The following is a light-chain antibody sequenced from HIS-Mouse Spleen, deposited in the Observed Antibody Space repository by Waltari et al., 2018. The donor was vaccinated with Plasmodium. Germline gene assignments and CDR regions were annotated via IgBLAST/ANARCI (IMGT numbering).Light chain of an antibody. J-gene: IGKJ3*01. CDR1: QSVSSN. CDR3: QQYNNWSFT. Sequence: EIVMTQSPATLSVSPGERATLSCRASQSVSSNLAWYQQKPCQAPRLLIDGASTRATGIPARFSGSGSGTEFTLTISSLQSEDFAVYYCQQYNNWSFTFGPGTKVDIK. CDR2: GAS. V-gene: IGKV3-15*01.